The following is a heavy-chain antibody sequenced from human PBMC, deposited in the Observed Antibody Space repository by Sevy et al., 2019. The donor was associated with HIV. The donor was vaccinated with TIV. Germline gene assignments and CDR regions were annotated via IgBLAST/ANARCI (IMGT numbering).Heavy chain of an antibody. V-gene: IGHV3-7*03. CDR3: ARTEGSYYDFWSGYYGSIYYFDY. CDR2: IKQDGSEK. Sequence: GGSLRLSCAASGFTFSSYWMSWVRQAPGKGLEWVANIKQDGSEKYYVDSVKGRFTSSRDNAKNSLYLQMNSLRAEDTAVYYCARTEGSYYDFWSGYYGSIYYFDYWGQGTLVTVSS. CDR1: GFTFSSYW. D-gene: IGHD3-3*01. J-gene: IGHJ4*02.